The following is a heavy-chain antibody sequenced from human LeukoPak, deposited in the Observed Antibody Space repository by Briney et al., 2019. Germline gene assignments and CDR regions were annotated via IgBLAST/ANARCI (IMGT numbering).Heavy chain of an antibody. CDR1: RYIFTGYF. D-gene: IGHD2-2*01. Sequence: ASVKVSCKASRYIFTGYFIHWVRQVPGQGLEWMGWINPKNGGTNPAEKFQGRVTMTRDTSLSTAFMEPTGLTSDDTAVYFCAREPPYTGHCDITTCDVSRFDLWGQGPLVTVSS. CDR2: INPKNGGT. V-gene: IGHV1-2*02. CDR3: AREPPYTGHCDITTCDVSRFDL. J-gene: IGHJ4*02.